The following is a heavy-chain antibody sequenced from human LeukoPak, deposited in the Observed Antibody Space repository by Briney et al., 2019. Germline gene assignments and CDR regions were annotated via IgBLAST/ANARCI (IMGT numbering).Heavy chain of an antibody. CDR1: GGSISSYY. CDR3: ARDARYYDFWSGYYKAPCYFDY. J-gene: IGHJ4*02. V-gene: IGHV4-4*07. D-gene: IGHD3-3*01. CDR2: IYTSGST. Sequence: PSETLSLTCTVSGGSISSYYWSWIRQPAGKGLEWIGRIYTSGSTNYNPSLKSRVTMSVDTSKNQFSLKLSSVTAADTAVYYCARDARYYDFWSGYYKAPCYFDYWGQGTLVTVSS.